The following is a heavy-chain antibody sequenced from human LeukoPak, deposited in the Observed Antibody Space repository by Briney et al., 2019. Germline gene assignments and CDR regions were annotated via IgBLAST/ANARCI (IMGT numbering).Heavy chain of an antibody. CDR2: IYHSGST. J-gene: IGHJ4*02. CDR1: GYSISSGYY. D-gene: IGHD1-1*01. V-gene: IGHV4-38-2*02. Sequence: PSETLSLTCTVSGYSISSGYYWGWIRQPPGKGLEWIGSIYHSGSTYYNPSLKSRVTTSVDASKSQFSLRLNSMTDADTAVYYCAKTRYNSRSDFEYWGQGTLVTVSS. CDR3: AKTRYNSRSDFEY.